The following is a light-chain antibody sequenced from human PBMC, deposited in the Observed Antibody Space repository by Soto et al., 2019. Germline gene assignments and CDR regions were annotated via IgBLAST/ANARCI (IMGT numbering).Light chain of an antibody. CDR2: AAS. CDR3: QQYGSSPPIFT. J-gene: IGKJ3*01. V-gene: IGKV3-20*01. Sequence: EIVLTQSPGTLSLSPGERATLSCRASQSVSSSYLAWYQQKPGQAPSLLIYAASSRATGVPDRFSGSGSGTDFTLTISRLEPEDFAVYYCQQYGSSPPIFTFGPGNKVDIK. CDR1: QSVSSSY.